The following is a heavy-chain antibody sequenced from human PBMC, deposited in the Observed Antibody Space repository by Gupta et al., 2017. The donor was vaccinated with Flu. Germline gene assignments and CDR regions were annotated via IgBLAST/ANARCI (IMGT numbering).Heavy chain of an antibody. CDR2: SKHRGSA. J-gene: IGHJ5*02. V-gene: IGHV4-34*01. CDR3: GRVLYQLHLNS. CDR1: GGPFTDYH. D-gene: IGHD2-2*01. Sequence: GGPFTDYHWGWISQSPGKGLECIGDSKHRGSANYNPSLKRRDTISIDTSRNKCSLNLKAVTAADSVMYYCGRVLYQLHLNSWGQGTLVTVSS.